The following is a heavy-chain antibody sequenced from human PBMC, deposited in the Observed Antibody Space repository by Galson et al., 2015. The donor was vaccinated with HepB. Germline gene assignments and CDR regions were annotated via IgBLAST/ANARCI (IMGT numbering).Heavy chain of an antibody. CDR2: ISHDGSYT. CDR1: TFTSSNYA. D-gene: IGHD5-18*01. J-gene: IGHJ4*02. CDR3: AKDMYGKGYMYGWGLFDI. Sequence: SLRLSCAASTFTSSNYAMHWVRQAPGKGLEWVAVISHDGSYTTYRDSVKGRFTISRDHSKNTVSLEMSSPRAEDTAVYYCAKDMYGKGYMYGWGLFDIWGQGTQVTVSS. V-gene: IGHV3-30*18.